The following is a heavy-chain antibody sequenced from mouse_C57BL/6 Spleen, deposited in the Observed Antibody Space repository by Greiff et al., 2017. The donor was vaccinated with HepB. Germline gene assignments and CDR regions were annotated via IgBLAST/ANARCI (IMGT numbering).Heavy chain of an antibody. V-gene: IGHV14-2*01. D-gene: IGHD1-1*01. Sequence: DVKLVESGAELVKPGASVKLSCTASGFNIKDYYMHWVKQRTEQGLEWIGRIDPEDGETKYAPKFQGKATITADTSSNTAYLQLSSLTSEDTAVYYCAPNYYGSSFYAMDYWGQGTSVTVSS. CDR1: GFNIKDYY. CDR3: APNYYGSSFYAMDY. CDR2: IDPEDGET. J-gene: IGHJ4*01.